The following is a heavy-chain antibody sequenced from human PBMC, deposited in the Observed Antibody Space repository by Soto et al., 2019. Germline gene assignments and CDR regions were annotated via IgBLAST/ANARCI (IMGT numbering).Heavy chain of an antibody. CDR1: GFTFSSYA. Sequence: QVQLVESGGGVVQPGRSLRLSCAASGFTFSSYAMHWVRQAPGKGLEWVAVISYDGSNKYYADSVKGRFTISRDNSKNTVYLQMNSVRAEDTAVYYCARGKWWELLFHYYYGMDVWGQGTTVTVSS. D-gene: IGHD1-26*01. V-gene: IGHV3-30-3*01. CDR2: ISYDGSNK. J-gene: IGHJ6*02. CDR3: ARGKWWELLFHYYYGMDV.